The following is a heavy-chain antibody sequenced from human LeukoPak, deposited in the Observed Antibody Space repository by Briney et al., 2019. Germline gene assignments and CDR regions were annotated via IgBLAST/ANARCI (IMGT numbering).Heavy chain of an antibody. CDR1: GFTFRNYC. J-gene: IGHJ4*02. D-gene: IGHD3-3*01. Sequence: GGSLRLSCAASGFTFRNYCMTWVRQAPGKGLEWVATMNQDGSEKYYVDSVKGRFTISRDNAKNSLYLQMNRLAAEDPAVYYCARDRNTDFWSGYYTNSFDYWGQGTLGTVSS. CDR3: ARDRNTDFWSGYYTNSFDY. CDR2: MNQDGSEK. V-gene: IGHV3-7*01.